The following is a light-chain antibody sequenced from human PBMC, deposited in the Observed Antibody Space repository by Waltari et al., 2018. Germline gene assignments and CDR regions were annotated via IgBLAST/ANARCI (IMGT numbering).Light chain of an antibody. CDR3: SSYRNSTTPIPV. CDR1: SSDVGRYDL. CDR2: DVT. V-gene: IGLV2-14*02. J-gene: IGLJ2*01. Sequence: QSALTQPASVSGSPGQSITISCTGPSSDVGRYDLVSWYQQHPGKAPKLMIYDVTKRPSGVSSRFAASKSGNTASLTISGLQSEDEADYFCSSYRNSTTPIPVFGGGTKLTVL.